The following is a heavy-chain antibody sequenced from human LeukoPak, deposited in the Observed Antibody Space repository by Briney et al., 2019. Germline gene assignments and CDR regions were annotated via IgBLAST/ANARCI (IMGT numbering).Heavy chain of an antibody. J-gene: IGHJ4*02. CDR2: ISSSSSSYI. D-gene: IGHD5-18*01. CDR1: GFTFSSYS. V-gene: IGHV3-21*01. CDR3: ARENTVDTAMVITTGYFDY. Sequence: GGSLRLSCAASGFTFSSYSMNWVRQAPGKGLEWVSSISSSSSSYIYYADSVKGRFTISRDNAKNSLYLQMNSLRAEDTAVYYCARENTVDTAMVITTGYFDYWGQGTLVTVSS.